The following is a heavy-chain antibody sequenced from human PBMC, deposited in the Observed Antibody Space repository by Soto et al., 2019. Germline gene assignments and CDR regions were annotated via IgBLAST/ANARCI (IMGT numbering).Heavy chain of an antibody. CDR2: INHSGST. Sequence: TGTLSLTCVDYGGSFSSYYWSWIRQPPGKGLEWIGEINHSGSTNYNPSLKSRVTISVDTSKNQFSLKLSSVTAADTAVYYCARGLVGRYYDSSGYYYPYYYGMDVWGQGTTVTVSS. J-gene: IGHJ6*02. CDR1: GGSFSSYY. D-gene: IGHD3-22*01. CDR3: ARGLVGRYYDSSGYYYPYYYGMDV. V-gene: IGHV4-34*01.